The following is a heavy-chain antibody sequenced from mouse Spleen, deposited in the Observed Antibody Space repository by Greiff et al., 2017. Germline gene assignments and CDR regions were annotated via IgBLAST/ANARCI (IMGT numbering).Heavy chain of an antibody. D-gene: IGHD2-4*01. Sequence: EVKVVESGGGLVKPGGSLKLSCAASGFTFSSYTMSWVRQTPEKRLEWVATISSGGSYTYYPDSVKGRFTISRDNAKNTLYLQMSSLKSEDTAMYYCTRGYTMITTGYFDYWGQGTTLTVSS. CDR1: GFTFSSYT. V-gene: IGHV5-6-4*01. J-gene: IGHJ2*01. CDR3: TRGYTMITTGYFDY. CDR2: ISSGGSYT.